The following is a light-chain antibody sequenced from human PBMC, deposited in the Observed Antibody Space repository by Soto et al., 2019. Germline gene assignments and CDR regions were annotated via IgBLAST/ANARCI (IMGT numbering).Light chain of an antibody. Sequence: DIVMTQSPLSLPVTPGEPASISCRSSQSLLHSNGYNYLDWYLQKPGQSPQLLIYSGSNRASGVPDRFICSGSGTDSTLKISRVAAEDVGTEYCMQAVQPPRTFGPGTKLEIK. CDR1: QSLLHSNGYNY. CDR2: SGS. J-gene: IGKJ2*01. CDR3: MQAVQPPRT. V-gene: IGKV2-28*01.